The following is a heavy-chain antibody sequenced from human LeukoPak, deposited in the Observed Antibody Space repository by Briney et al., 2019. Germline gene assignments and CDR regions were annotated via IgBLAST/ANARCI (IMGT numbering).Heavy chain of an antibody. CDR3: AKIGRRYDFWTGYYEEEVDYMDV. Sequence: GGSLRLSCAASGFTFSAYEMNWVRQAPGKGLEWVSYIGSSGSTVYYADSVKGRFTISRDNAKNLLYLEMNSLRAEDTAVYYCAKIGRRYDFWTGYYEEEVDYMDVWGKGTTVTVSS. J-gene: IGHJ6*03. CDR1: GFTFSAYE. CDR2: IGSSGSTV. D-gene: IGHD3-3*01. V-gene: IGHV3-48*03.